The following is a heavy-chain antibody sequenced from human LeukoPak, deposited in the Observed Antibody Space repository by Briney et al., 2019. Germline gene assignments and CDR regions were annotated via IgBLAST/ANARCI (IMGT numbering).Heavy chain of an antibody. D-gene: IGHD5-18*01. V-gene: IGHV4-59*08. Sequence: PSETLSLTCTVSGGSISTYYWSWIRQPPGKGLEWIGYIYYSGSTNYNPSLKSRVTISVDTSKTQFSLKLSSVTAADTAVYYCARSRGYSYGTTFLDYWGQGTLVTVSS. J-gene: IGHJ4*02. CDR2: IYYSGST. CDR3: ARSRGYSYGTTFLDY. CDR1: GGSISTYY.